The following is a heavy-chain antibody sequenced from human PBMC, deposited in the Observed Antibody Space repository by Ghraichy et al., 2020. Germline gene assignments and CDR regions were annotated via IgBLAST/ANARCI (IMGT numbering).Heavy chain of an antibody. CDR2: MSDGGGRK. J-gene: IGHJ6*02. D-gene: IGHD3-10*01. CDR3: SRDAGLRGSTYGLDV. CDR1: GFILSDYR. Sequence: GGSLRLSCSVSGFILSDYRMYWVRQAPGKGLEWVASMSDGGGRKYYAHSVEGRFTISGDNSKKSMFLQMNSLRTEDTAVYYCSRDAGLRGSTYGLDVWGQATTVTVS. V-gene: IGHV3-30*03.